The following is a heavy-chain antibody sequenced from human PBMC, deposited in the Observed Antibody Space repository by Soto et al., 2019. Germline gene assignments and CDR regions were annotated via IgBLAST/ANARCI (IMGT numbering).Heavy chain of an antibody. D-gene: IGHD1-26*01. Sequence: SGPTLVNPTQPLTLTCTFSGFSLSTSGMCVSWIRQPPGKALEWLALIDWDDDKYYSTSLKTRLTISKDTSKNQVVLTMTNMDPVDTAPYYCARTHLVGATSPFDYCVQGTLVTVSS. CDR3: ARTHLVGATSPFDY. J-gene: IGHJ4*02. CDR2: IDWDDDK. CDR1: GFSLSTSGMC. V-gene: IGHV2-70*01.